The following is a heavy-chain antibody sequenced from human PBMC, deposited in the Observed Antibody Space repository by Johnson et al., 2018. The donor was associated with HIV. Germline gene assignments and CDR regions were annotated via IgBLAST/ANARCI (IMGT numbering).Heavy chain of an antibody. CDR1: GFTFSNYG. CDR3: VREGPSERAGFDF. V-gene: IGHV3-33*08. CDR2: ISFAGMKK. Sequence: QVQLVESGGGVVQPGRSLRLSCAASGFTFSNYGMAWVRQAPGKGLEWVAVISFAGMKKHYADSVKGRFTISRDNSKNTLYLKMNSLRAEDMAVYFCVREGPSERAGFDFWGQGTMVTVSS. J-gene: IGHJ3*01.